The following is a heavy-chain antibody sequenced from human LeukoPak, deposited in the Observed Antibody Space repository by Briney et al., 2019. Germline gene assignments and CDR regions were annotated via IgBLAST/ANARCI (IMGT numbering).Heavy chain of an antibody. D-gene: IGHD3/OR15-3a*01. CDR2: INSDGSST. CDR3: ARVGLGGERYYYYYMDV. J-gene: IGHJ6*03. V-gene: IGHV3-74*01. CDR1: GFTFSSYW. Sequence: GGSLRLSCAASGFTFSSYWMHWVRRAPGKGLVWVSRINSDGSSTSYADSVKGRFTISRDNAKNTLYLQMNSLRAEDTAVYYCARVGLGGERYYYYYMDVWGKGTTVTVSS.